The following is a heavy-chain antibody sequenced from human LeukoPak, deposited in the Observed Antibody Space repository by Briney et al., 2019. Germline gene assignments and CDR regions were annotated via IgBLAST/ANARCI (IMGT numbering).Heavy chain of an antibody. D-gene: IGHD6-13*01. CDR2: ISGSGGST. CDR3: AKDPSFSIAAAGTDY. Sequence: GGSLRLSCAASGFTFSSYWMSWVRQAPGKGLEWVSAISGSGGSTYYADSAKGRFTISRDNSKNTRYMQMNRLRGEDTAVYYCAKDPSFSIAAAGTDYWGQGTLVTVSS. CDR1: GFTFSSYW. V-gene: IGHV3-23*01. J-gene: IGHJ4*02.